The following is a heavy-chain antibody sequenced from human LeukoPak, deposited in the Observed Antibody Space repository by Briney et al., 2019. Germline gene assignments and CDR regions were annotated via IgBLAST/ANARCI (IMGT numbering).Heavy chain of an antibody. CDR3: AAQRCIGYCSSTSYAEDY. J-gene: IGHJ4*02. CDR1: GFTFSSYA. CDR2: ISGSGGST. Sequence: GGSLRLSCAASGFTFSSYAMSWVRQAPGKGLEWVSAISGSGGSTYYADSVKGRFTISRDNSKNTLYLQMNSLRAEDTPVYFCAAQRCIGYCSSTSYAEDYWGQGTLVTVSS. D-gene: IGHD2-2*01. V-gene: IGHV3-23*01.